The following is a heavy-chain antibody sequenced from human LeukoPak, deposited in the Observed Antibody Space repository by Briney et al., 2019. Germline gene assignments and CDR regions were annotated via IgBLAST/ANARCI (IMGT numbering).Heavy chain of an antibody. CDR3: AGLLMVRGVKVAMDV. CDR1: GGSISSGDYY. CDR2: IYYNGNT. Sequence: TSQTLSLTCTVSGGSISSGDYYWSWIRQPPGKGLEWIGYIYYNGNTYYIPSLSSRLTISIDTSKSQLSLRLSSVTAADTAVYYCAGLLMVRGVKVAMDVWGQGTTVTVSS. V-gene: IGHV4-30-4*01. D-gene: IGHD3-10*01. J-gene: IGHJ6*02.